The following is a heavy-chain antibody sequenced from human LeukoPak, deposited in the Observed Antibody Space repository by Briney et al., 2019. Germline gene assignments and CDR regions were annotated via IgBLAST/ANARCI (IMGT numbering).Heavy chain of an antibody. Sequence: GGSLRLSCAASGFTLSSYWMHWVRQAPGKGLVWVSRINSDGSSTTYADSVKGRFTISRDNSKNTLYLQMNSLRAEDTAVYYCARGWDSSGLDYWGQGTLVTVSS. CDR2: INSDGSST. CDR1: GFTLSSYW. V-gene: IGHV3-74*01. D-gene: IGHD3-22*01. J-gene: IGHJ4*02. CDR3: ARGWDSSGLDY.